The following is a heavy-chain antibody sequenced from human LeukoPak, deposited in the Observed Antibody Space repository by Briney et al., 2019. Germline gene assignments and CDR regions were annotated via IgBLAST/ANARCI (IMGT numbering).Heavy chain of an antibody. Sequence: SETLSLTCTVSGGPISSGGYYWSWIRQHPGKGLEWIGYIYYSGSTNYNPSLKSRVTISVDTSKNQFSQKLRSVTAADTAVYYCARVGTGLGDFDLWGRGTLVTVSS. J-gene: IGHJ2*01. CDR3: ARVGTGLGDFDL. CDR2: IYYSGST. D-gene: IGHD7-27*01. V-gene: IGHV4-31*03. CDR1: GGPISSGGYY.